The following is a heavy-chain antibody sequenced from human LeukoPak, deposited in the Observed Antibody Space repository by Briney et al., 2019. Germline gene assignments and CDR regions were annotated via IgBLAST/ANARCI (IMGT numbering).Heavy chain of an antibody. CDR1: GGTFSSYA. CDR3: ARGLVVVDPGPYYFDY. Sequence: SVKVSCKASGGTFSSYAISWVRQAPGQGLEWMGGIIPIFGTANYAQKFQGRVTITADESTNTAYMELSSLRSEDTAVYYCARGLVVVDPGPYYFDYWGQGTLVTVSS. D-gene: IGHD2-15*01. CDR2: IIPIFGTA. J-gene: IGHJ4*02. V-gene: IGHV1-69*13.